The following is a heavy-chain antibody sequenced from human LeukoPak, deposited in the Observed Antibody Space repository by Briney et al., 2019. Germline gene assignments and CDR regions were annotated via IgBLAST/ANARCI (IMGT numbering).Heavy chain of an antibody. CDR3: ARSTFYDTAMVDY. CDR2: INHSGST. V-gene: IGHV4-34*01. J-gene: IGHJ4*02. CDR1: GGSFSGYY. Sequence: SETLSLTCAVYGGSFSGYYWSWIRQPPGKGLEWIGEINHSGSTNYNPSLKSRVTISVDTSKNQFSLKLSSVTAADTAVYYCARSTFYDTAMVDYWGQGTLVTVSS. D-gene: IGHD5-18*01.